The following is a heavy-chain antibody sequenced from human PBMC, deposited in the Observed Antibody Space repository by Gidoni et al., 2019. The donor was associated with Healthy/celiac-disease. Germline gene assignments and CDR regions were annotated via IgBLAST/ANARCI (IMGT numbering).Heavy chain of an antibody. CDR2: IVVGSGNT. CDR1: GFTFTSSA. CDR3: AAVGSGSYYSGQDY. Sequence: QMQLVQSGPEVKKPGTSVKVSCKASGFTFTSSAVQWVRQARGQRLEWIGWIVVGSGNTNYAQKFQERVTITRDMSTSTAYMELSSLRSEDTAVYYCAAVGSGSYYSGQDYWGQGTLVTVSS. D-gene: IGHD1-26*01. V-gene: IGHV1-58*01. J-gene: IGHJ4*02.